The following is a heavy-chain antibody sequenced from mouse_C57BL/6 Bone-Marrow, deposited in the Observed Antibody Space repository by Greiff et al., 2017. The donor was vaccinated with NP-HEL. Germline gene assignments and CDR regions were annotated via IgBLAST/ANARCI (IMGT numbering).Heavy chain of an antibody. CDR1: GYTFTSYW. CDR3: ARRGDWVFDY. CDR2: IDPSDSYT. D-gene: IGHD4-1*01. J-gene: IGHJ2*01. Sequence: QVQLQQPGAELVMPGASVKLSCKASGYTFTSYWMHWVKQRPGQGLEWIGEIDPSDSYTNYNQKFKGKSTLTVDKSSSTAYMQLSSLTSEDSAVYYWARRGDWVFDYWGQGTTLTVSS. V-gene: IGHV1-69*01.